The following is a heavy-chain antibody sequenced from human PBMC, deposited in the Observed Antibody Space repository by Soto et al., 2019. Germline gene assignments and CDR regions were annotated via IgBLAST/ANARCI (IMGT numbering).Heavy chain of an antibody. CDR1: GYSFTSYW. CDR3: ARPIRIAAAGTYYYYGMDV. V-gene: IGHV5-51*01. J-gene: IGHJ6*02. Sequence: GESLKISCKGSGYSFTSYWIGWVRQMPGKGLEWMGIIYPGDSDTRYSPSFQGQVTISADKSISTAYLQWSSLKASDTAMCYCARPIRIAAAGTYYYYGMDVWGQGTTVTVSS. D-gene: IGHD6-13*01. CDR2: IYPGDSDT.